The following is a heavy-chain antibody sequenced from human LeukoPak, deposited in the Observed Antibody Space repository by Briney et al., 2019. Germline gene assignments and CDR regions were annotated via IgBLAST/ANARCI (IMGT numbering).Heavy chain of an antibody. CDR2: IYSGGNT. Sequence: GGSLRLSCAASGFTVSSNYMSWVRQAPGKGLEWVSVIYSGGNTYYADSVKGRFIISRDNSKNTLNLQMNSLRAEDTAVYYCASRPIYGDSTYYWGQGTLVTVSS. D-gene: IGHD4-17*01. V-gene: IGHV3-66*01. CDR1: GFTVSSNY. J-gene: IGHJ4*02. CDR3: ASRPIYGDSTYY.